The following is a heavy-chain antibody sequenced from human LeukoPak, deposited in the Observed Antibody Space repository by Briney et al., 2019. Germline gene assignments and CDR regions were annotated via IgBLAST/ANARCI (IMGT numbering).Heavy chain of an antibody. CDR3: TASIAAAGPAYLFDY. J-gene: IGHJ4*02. CDR1: GFTITNAW. V-gene: IGHV3-15*01. CDR2: IKSKTDGGTT. D-gene: IGHD6-13*01. Sequence: GGSLRLSCEASGFTITNAWMSWVRQAPGKGLEWVGRIKSKTDGGTTDYAAPVKGRFTISRDDSKNTLYLQMNSLKTEDTAVYYCTASIAAAGPAYLFDYWGQGTLVTVSS.